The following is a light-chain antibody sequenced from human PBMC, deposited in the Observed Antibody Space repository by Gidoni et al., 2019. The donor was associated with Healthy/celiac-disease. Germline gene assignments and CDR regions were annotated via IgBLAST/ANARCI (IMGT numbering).Light chain of an antibody. CDR2: SNN. CDR1: SSNIGSNT. CDR3: AAWDDSLKVV. V-gene: IGLV1-44*01. J-gene: IGLJ2*01. Sequence: GQRVTISCSGSSSNIGSNTVNWYQQLPGTAPKLLIYSNNQRPSGFPDRFSGSKSGTSASLASSGLQSEDEADYYCAAWDDSLKVVFGGGTKLTVL.